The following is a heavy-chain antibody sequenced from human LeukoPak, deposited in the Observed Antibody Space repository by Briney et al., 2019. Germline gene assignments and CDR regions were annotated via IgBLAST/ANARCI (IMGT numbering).Heavy chain of an antibody. J-gene: IGHJ5*02. V-gene: IGHV1-18*01. CDR3: ARDRVSSSWYSVGNWFDP. CDR2: ISAYNGNT. Sequence: GASVKVSCKASGYTFTSYGISWVRQAPGQGLEWMGWISAYNGNTNYAQKLQGRVTMTTDTSTSTAYMELRSLRSDDTAVYYCARDRVSSSWYSVGNWFDPWGQGTLVTVSS. D-gene: IGHD6-13*01. CDR1: GYTFTSYG.